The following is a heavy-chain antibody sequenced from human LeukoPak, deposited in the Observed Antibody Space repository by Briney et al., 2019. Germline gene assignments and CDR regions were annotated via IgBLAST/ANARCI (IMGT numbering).Heavy chain of an antibody. CDR2: IYYSGRT. D-gene: IGHD1-7*01. CDR1: GGSISSSSYY. Sequence: NPSETLSLTCTVSGGSISSSSYYWGWIRQPPGKGLEWIGSIYYSGRTYYNSSLKSRVTISVDTSKNQFSLKLSSVTAADTALYYCARMYNWNSYFDEWGQGTLVTVSS. V-gene: IGHV4-39*07. CDR3: ARMYNWNSYFDE. J-gene: IGHJ4*02.